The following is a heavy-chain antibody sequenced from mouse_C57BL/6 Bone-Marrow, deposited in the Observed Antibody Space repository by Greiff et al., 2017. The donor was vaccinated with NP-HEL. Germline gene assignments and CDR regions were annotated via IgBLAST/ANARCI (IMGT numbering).Heavy chain of an antibody. CDR1: DSEVFPTAY. CDR3: ARTGTVWYFDV. D-gene: IGHD4-1*01. J-gene: IGHJ1*03. Sequence: QVQLKESGSELRSPGSSVKLSCKDFDSEVFPTAYMSWVRQKPGHGFEWIGGILPSIGRTTYGEKFEDKATLDADTLSNTAYLELNSLTSEDSAIYNCARTGTVWYFDVWGTGTTVTVSS. CDR2: ILPSIGRT. V-gene: IGHV15-2*01.